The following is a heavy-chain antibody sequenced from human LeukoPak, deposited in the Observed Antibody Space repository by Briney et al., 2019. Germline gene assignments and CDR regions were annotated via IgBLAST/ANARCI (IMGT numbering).Heavy chain of an antibody. J-gene: IGHJ4*02. V-gene: IGHV4-34*01. Sequence: SETLSLTCAVYGGSFSGNYWSWIRQPPGKGLEWIGEINHSGSTNYNPSLKSRVTISVDTSKNQFSLKLSSVTAADTAVYYCARALSPTWIGDSSGYYSPFGYWGQGTLVTVSS. CDR2: INHSGST. D-gene: IGHD3-22*01. CDR3: ARALSPTWIGDSSGYYSPFGY. CDR1: GGSFSGNY.